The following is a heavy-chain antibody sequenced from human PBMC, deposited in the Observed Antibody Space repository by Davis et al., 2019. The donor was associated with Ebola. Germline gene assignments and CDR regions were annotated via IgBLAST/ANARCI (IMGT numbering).Heavy chain of an antibody. CDR2: MNAGNGDT. Sequence: AASVKVSCKASGYTFTTYALHWVRQAPGQSLEWMGWMNAGNGDTKYSEKFQGRVTITRDTSASTAYMELSSLRSEDTAVYYCARGATGWYWGQGTLVTVSS. D-gene: IGHD5-24*01. V-gene: IGHV1-3*01. CDR1: GYTFTTYA. CDR3: ARGATGWY. J-gene: IGHJ4*02.